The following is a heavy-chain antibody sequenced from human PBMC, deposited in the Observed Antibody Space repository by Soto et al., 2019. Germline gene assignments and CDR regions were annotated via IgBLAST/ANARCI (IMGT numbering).Heavy chain of an antibody. D-gene: IGHD3-10*01. CDR2: IYYSGST. CDR3: ARSVTP. CDR1: HGCINRGGYY. Sequence: PSETLSLTCPVSHGCINRGGYYWSWIRQHPGKGLEWIGYIYYSGSTYYNPSLKSRVTISVDTSKNQFSLKLSSVTAADTAVYYCARSVTPWGQGTLVTVSS. J-gene: IGHJ5*02. V-gene: IGHV4-31*03.